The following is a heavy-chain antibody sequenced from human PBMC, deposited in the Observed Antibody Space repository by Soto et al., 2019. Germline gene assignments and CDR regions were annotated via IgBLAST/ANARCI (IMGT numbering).Heavy chain of an antibody. CDR3: ARGPDRSGFYLFDF. D-gene: IGHD3-22*01. V-gene: IGHV1-69*13. CDR1: GGSFSNHA. Sequence: SVKVSCKASGGSFSNHAISWLRQAPGQGPEWMGGIIPISGTRNYAQKFRDRVTITADESMTTAYMELSSLRSEDSAVYYCARGPDRSGFYLFDFWGQGTLVTVSS. J-gene: IGHJ4*02. CDR2: IIPISGTR.